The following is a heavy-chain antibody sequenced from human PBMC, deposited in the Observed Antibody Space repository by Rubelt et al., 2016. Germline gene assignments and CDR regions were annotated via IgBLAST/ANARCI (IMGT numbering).Heavy chain of an antibody. J-gene: IGHJ4*02. D-gene: IGHD3-22*01. CDR3: AKAQDSGVYYLEFDY. V-gene: IGHV3-21*01. Sequence: GLERLSAISYSGDSTYYADSVRGRFTISRYNAKNSLYLQMNSLRAEDTAVYYCAKAQDSGVYYLEFDYWGQGTLVTVSS. CDR2: ISYSGDST.